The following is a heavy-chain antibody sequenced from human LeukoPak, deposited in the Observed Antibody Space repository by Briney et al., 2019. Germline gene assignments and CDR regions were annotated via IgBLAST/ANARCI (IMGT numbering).Heavy chain of an antibody. D-gene: IGHD7-27*01. J-gene: IGHJ3*02. CDR1: GYTXTGYY. Sequence: ASVKVSCKASGYTXTGYYMHWVRQAPGQGLEWMGWINPNSGGTNYAQKFQGRVTMTRDTSISTAYMELSRLRSDDTAVYYCARATFPNWDDAFDIWGQGTMVTVSS. CDR3: ARATFPNWDDAFDI. CDR2: INPNSGGT. V-gene: IGHV1-2*02.